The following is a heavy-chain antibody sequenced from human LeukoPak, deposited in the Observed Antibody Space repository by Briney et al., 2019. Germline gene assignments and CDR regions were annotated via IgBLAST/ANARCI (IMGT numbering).Heavy chain of an antibody. V-gene: IGHV3-30*18. Sequence: GGSLRLSCAASGFTFSSYGMHWVRQAPGKGLEWVAVISNVGNYKYYTDSVKGRFTISGDNSENTVYLQMNSLRAEDTAVYYCAKGGGWLYYFDYWGQGTLVTVSS. J-gene: IGHJ4*02. D-gene: IGHD4-23*01. CDR1: GFTFSSYG. CDR2: ISNVGNYK. CDR3: AKGGGWLYYFDY.